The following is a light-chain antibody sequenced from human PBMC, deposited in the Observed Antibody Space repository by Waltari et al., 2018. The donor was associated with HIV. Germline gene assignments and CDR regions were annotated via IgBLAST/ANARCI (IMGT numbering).Light chain of an antibody. V-gene: IGLV2-14*01. CDR2: EVA. J-gene: IGLJ3*02. Sequence: QSALTQPASVSGSLGQSITLSCTGTSSDIGGYDYVSWYQQHPGRAPKLLIFEVANRPSGVSRRFSASKSGNTASLTISGLQAEDEADYYCSSYTSSISLVVFGGGTKLTVL. CDR3: SSYTSSISLVV. CDR1: SSDIGGYDY.